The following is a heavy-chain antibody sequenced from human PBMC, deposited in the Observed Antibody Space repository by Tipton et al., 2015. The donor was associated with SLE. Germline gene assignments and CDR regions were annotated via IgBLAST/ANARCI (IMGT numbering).Heavy chain of an antibody. J-gene: IGHJ4*02. CDR1: GDSISSSPYL. V-gene: IGHV4-39*07. CDR3: ATELFRGYTSGWGPDY. CDR2: VHYSGST. D-gene: IGHD6-19*01. Sequence: TLSLTCSVSGDSISSSPYLWGWIRQPPGKGLEWIGSVHYSGSTYSNPSLKRPVTISVDTSMNKFSLRLTSVTAADTAVYYCATELFRGYTSGWGPDYWGQGTLVTVSS.